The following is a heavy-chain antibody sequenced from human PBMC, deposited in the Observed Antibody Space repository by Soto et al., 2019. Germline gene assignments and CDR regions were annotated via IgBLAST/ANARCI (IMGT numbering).Heavy chain of an antibody. V-gene: IGHV3-7*01. J-gene: IGHJ4*02. D-gene: IGHD2-15*01. CDR2: IKQDGSEK. Sequence: GGSLRLSCAASGFTFSSYWMSWVRQAPGKGLEWVANIKQDGSEKYYVDSVKGRFTISRDNAKNSLYLQMNSLRAEDTAVYYCAREAYRSGGSGRYDYWGQGTLVTVSS. CDR1: GFTFSSYW. CDR3: AREAYRSGGSGRYDY.